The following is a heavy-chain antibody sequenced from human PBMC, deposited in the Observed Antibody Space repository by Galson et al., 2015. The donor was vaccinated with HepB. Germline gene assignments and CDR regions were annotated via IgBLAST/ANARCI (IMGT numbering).Heavy chain of an antibody. CDR3: AAYYYGSGSYAVYEDGMDV. CDR2: ISAYNGNT. Sequence: SVKVSCKASGYTFTSYGISWVRQAPGQGLEWMGWISAYNGNTNYAQKLQGRVTMTTDTSTSTAYMELRSLRSDDTAVYYCAAYYYGSGSYAVYEDGMDVWGQGTTVTVSS. J-gene: IGHJ6*02. D-gene: IGHD3-10*01. V-gene: IGHV1-18*01. CDR1: GYTFTSYG.